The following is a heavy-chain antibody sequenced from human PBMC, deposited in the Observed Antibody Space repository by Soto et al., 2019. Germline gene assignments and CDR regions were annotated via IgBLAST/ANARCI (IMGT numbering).Heavy chain of an antibody. CDR2: IWYDGSNK. CDR1: GFTFSSYG. J-gene: IGHJ5*02. CDR3: ARDLGGWFGEPNWFDP. D-gene: IGHD3-10*01. Sequence: QVQLVESGGGVVQPGRSLRLSCAASGFTFSSYGMHWVRQAPGKGLEWVAVIWYDGSNKYYADSVKGRFTISRDNSKNTLYLQMNSRRAEDTVVYYCARDLGGWFGEPNWFDPWGQGTLVTVSS. V-gene: IGHV3-33*01.